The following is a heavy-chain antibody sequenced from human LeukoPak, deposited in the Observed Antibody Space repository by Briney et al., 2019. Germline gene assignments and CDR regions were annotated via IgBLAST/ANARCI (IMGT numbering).Heavy chain of an antibody. J-gene: IGHJ4*02. CDR3: ARGYRHGDY. CDR2: INPSGGTT. V-gene: IGHV1-46*01. CDR1: GYTFTNYY. D-gene: IGHD5-18*01. Sequence: ASVKVSCKASGYTFTNYYMHWVRQAPGHGLEWMGIINPSGGTTMYAQKFQDRVTMTWDTFTSTVYMELSSLRSEDTAVYYCARGYRHGDYWGQGALVTVSS.